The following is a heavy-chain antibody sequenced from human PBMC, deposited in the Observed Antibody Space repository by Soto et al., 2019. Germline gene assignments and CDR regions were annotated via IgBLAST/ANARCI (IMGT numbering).Heavy chain of an antibody. J-gene: IGHJ6*02. V-gene: IGHV1-46*01. Sequence: ASVKVSCKASGYTFTSYYMHWVRQAPGQGLEWMGIINPSGGSTSYAQKFQGRVTMTRDTSTSTVYMELSSLRSEDTAVYYCARSRITMVRGVIYGMDVWCQGTTLTV. CDR1: GYTFTSYY. D-gene: IGHD3-10*01. CDR2: INPSGGST. CDR3: ARSRITMVRGVIYGMDV.